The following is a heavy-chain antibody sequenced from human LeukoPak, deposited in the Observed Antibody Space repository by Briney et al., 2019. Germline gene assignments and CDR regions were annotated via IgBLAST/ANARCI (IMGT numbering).Heavy chain of an antibody. V-gene: IGHV4-39*07. D-gene: IGHD3-10*01. J-gene: IGHJ6*03. Sequence: WETLSLTCTVSGGSISTSNYYWGWIRQPPGKGLEWIGNIFYSGSTYYSPSLKSRVTISLDTSRNQFSLKLSSVTAADTAVYYCARVRGVISPYDYYYMNVWGKGTTVTISS. CDR3: ARVRGVISPYDYYYMNV. CDR1: GGSISTSNYY. CDR2: IFYSGST.